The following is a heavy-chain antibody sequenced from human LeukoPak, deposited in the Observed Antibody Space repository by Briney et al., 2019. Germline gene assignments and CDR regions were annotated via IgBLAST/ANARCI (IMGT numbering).Heavy chain of an antibody. V-gene: IGHV4-34*01. CDR2: INHSGST. CDR1: GGSFSGYY. D-gene: IGHD3-22*01. J-gene: IGHJ5*02. Sequence: PSETLSLTCAVYGGSFSGYYWSWIRQPPGKGLEWIGEINHSGSTNYNPSLKSRVTISVDTSKNQFSLKLSSVTAADTAVYYCARIYDPDYYDSSGNWFDPWGQGTLVTVPS. CDR3: ARIYDPDYYDSSGNWFDP.